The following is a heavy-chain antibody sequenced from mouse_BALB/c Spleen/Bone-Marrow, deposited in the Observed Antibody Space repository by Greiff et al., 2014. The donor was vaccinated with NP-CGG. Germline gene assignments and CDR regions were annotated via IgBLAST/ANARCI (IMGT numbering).Heavy chain of an antibody. J-gene: IGHJ2*01. CDR3: TRSYGSSYEYYFDY. Sequence: VQLQQSGAELVRPGASVKLSCKASGYTFTSYWINWVKQRPGQGLEWIGNIYPSDSYTNYNQKFKDKATLTVDKSSSTAYTQLSSPTSEDSAVYYCTRSYGSSYEYYFDYWGQGTTLTVSS. V-gene: IGHV1-69*02. D-gene: IGHD1-1*01. CDR1: GYTFTSYW. CDR2: IYPSDSYT.